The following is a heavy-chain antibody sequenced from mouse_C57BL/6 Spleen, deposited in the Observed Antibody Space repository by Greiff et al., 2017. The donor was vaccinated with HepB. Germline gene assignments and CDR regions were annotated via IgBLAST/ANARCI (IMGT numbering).Heavy chain of an antibody. V-gene: IGHV1-59*01. CDR3: ARERGNYGSSSWYFDV. Sequence: QVQLQQPGAELVRPGTSVKLSCKASGYTFTSYWMHWVKQRPGQGLEWIGVIDPSDSYTNYNQKFKGKATLTVDTSSSTAYMQLSSLTSEDSAVYYCARERGNYGSSSWYFDVWGTGTTVTVSS. J-gene: IGHJ1*03. CDR2: IDPSDSYT. CDR1: GYTFTSYW. D-gene: IGHD1-1*01.